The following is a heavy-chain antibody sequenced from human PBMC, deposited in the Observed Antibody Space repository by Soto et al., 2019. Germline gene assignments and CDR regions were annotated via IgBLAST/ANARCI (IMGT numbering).Heavy chain of an antibody. CDR2: INHSGST. J-gene: IGHJ5*02. V-gene: IGHV4-34*01. Sequence: SETRSLTCAVYGGSFSGYYWSWIRQPPGKGLEWIGEINHSGSTNYNPSLKSRVTISVDTSKNQFSLKLSSVTAADTAVYYCARGWYSSSWYWFDPWGQGTLVTVSS. D-gene: IGHD6-13*01. CDR1: GGSFSGYY. CDR3: ARGWYSSSWYWFDP.